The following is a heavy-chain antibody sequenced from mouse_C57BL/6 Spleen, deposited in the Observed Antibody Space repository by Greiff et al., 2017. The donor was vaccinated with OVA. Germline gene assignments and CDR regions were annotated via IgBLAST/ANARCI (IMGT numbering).Heavy chain of an antibody. CDR2: IHPNSGST. J-gene: IGHJ4*01. CDR1: GYTFTSYW. D-gene: IGHD1-1*01. V-gene: IGHV1-64*01. CDR3: ASYYGSSYVHYYAMDY. Sequence: VQLQQPGAELVKPGASVKLSCKASGYTFTSYWMHWVKQRPGQGLEWIGMIHPNSGSTNYNEKFKSKATLTVDKSSSTAYMQLRSLTSEDSAVYYCASYYGSSYVHYYAMDYWGQGTSVTVSS.